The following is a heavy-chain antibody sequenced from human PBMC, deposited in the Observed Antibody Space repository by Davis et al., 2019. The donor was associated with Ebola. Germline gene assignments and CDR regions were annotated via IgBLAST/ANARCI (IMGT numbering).Heavy chain of an antibody. V-gene: IGHV5-51*01. CDR3: ARRGPIYGDPYDY. CDR1: GYSFTSYW. J-gene: IGHJ4*02. CDR2: IYPGDSDT. D-gene: IGHD4-17*01. Sequence: PGGSLRLSCKGSGYSFTSYWIGWVRQMPGKGLEWMGIIYPGDSDTRYSPSFQGQVTISADKSISTAYLQWSSLKASDTAMYYCARRGPIYGDPYDYWGQGTLVTVSS.